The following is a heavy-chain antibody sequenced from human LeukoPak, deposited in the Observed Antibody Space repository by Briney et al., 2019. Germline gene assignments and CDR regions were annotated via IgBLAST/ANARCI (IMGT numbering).Heavy chain of an antibody. J-gene: IGHJ3*02. Sequence: ASVKVSCKASGYTFTGYYMHWVRQAPGQGLEWMGWINPNSGGTNYAQKFQGRVTMTRDTSISTAYMELSRLRSDDTAVYYCARGSPDRDGYNDAFDIWGQGTMVTVSS. CDR3: ARGSPDRDGYNDAFDI. D-gene: IGHD5-24*01. V-gene: IGHV1-2*02. CDR1: GYTFTGYY. CDR2: INPNSGGT.